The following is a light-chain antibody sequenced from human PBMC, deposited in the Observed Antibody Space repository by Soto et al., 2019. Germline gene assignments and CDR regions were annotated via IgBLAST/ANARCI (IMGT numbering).Light chain of an antibody. CDR3: QQYDASRT. CDR2: GAS. CDR1: QSISSNF. Sequence: EIVLTQSPGTLSLSPGERATLSCRASQSISSNFFAWYQQKPGQAPRLLIYGASARATGIPDRFSGSGSGTDFTLTISRLEAEDFAVYYWQQYDASRTFGQGTKVEMK. V-gene: IGKV3-20*01. J-gene: IGKJ1*01.